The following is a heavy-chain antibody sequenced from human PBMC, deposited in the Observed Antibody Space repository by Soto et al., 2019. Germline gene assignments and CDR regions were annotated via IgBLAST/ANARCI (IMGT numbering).Heavy chain of an antibody. V-gene: IGHV3-23*01. CDR2: ISGSGGST. CDR3: AKENLTPYSSGWNHNGGGLDY. CDR1: GFTFSSYA. J-gene: IGHJ4*02. Sequence: GGSLRLSCAASGFTFSSYAMSWVRQAPGKGLEWVSAISGSGGSTYYADSVKGRFTISRDNSKNALYLQMNSLRAEDTAVYYCAKENLTPYSSGWNHNGGGLDYWGQGTLVTVSS. D-gene: IGHD6-19*01.